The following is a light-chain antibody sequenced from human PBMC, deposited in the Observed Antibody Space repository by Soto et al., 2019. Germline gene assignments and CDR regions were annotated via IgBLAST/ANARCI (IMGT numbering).Light chain of an antibody. CDR3: MQSLQTPWT. CDR1: QSLLHSNGYNY. CDR2: VDS. V-gene: IGKV2-28*01. J-gene: IGKJ1*01. Sequence: EIVMTQSPLSLPVIPGGPASISCRSSQSLLHSNGYNYLEWYLQKPGQSPQLLIHVDSDRASGVPDMFSGSGSGTDFTLKISRVEAEDVGVYNCMQSLQTPWTFDQGTKVEIK.